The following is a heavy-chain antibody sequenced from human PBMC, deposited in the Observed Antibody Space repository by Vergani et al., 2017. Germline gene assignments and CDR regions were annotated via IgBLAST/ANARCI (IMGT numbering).Heavy chain of an antibody. CDR3: ARARDYGCNEGY. J-gene: IGHJ4*02. D-gene: IGHD4-23*01. CDR2: IHYSGST. Sequence: QLQLQESGPGLVKPSETLSLTCTVSGGSITSSSYYWVWIRQPPGKGLEWIGSIHYSGSTYYNPSLKSRLTISVDTSKNQFSLKVNSVTAADTAVYYCARARDYGCNEGYWGQGILVTVSS. CDR1: GGSITSSSYY. V-gene: IGHV4-39*01.